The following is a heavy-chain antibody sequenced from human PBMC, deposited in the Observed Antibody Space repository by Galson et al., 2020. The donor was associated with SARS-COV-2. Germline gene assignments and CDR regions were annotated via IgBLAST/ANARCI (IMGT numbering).Heavy chain of an antibody. J-gene: IGHJ6*02. D-gene: IGHD2-21*01. CDR1: GFTFSSYA. V-gene: IGHV3-30*04. Sequence: GGSLRLSCAASGFTFSSYAMHWVRQAPGKGLEWVAVISYDGSNKYYADSVKGRFTISRDNSKNTLYLQMNSLRVEDTAVYYCARGEVIAPWSYGYGMDVWGQGTTVT. CDR3: ARGEVIAPWSYGYGMDV. CDR2: ISYDGSNK.